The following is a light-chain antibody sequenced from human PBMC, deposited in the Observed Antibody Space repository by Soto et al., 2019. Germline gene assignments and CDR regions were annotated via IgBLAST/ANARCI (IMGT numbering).Light chain of an antibody. Sequence: QSVLTQPASVSGSPGQSITISCTGASSDIGSYHLVSWYQQHPGKAPKLIIYEVSKWPSGVSDRFSGSKSGYTASLTISVLQAEDEADYYCCSYAGSTGGYVLGTGTKLTVL. CDR1: SSDIGSYHL. J-gene: IGLJ1*01. CDR3: CSYAGSTGGYV. CDR2: EVS. V-gene: IGLV2-23*02.